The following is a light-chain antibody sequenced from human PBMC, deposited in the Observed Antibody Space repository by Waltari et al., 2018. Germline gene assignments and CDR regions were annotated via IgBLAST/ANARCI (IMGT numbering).Light chain of an antibody. V-gene: IGLV2-23*02. CDR1: NHDTGRYNL. CDR2: EVH. CDR3: CSYAGTPRVV. J-gene: IGLJ2*01. Sequence: QSALTQPASVSGSPRPSITLSCHGSNHDTGRYNLVLWYQQHPGKTPKVTIFEVHKRRSGVSNRFSGSKSGNTASLTVSGLQPEDEADYDCCSYAGTPRVVFGGGTKLTIL.